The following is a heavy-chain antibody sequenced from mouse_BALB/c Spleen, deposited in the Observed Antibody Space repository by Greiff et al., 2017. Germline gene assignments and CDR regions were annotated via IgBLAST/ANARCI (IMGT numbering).Heavy chain of an antibody. CDR3: NAKDSSGYVTFAY. J-gene: IGHJ3*01. CDR1: GFNIKDYY. Sequence: EVKLQESGAELVRSGASVKLSCTASGFNIKDYYMHWVKQRPEQGLEWIGWIDPENGDTEYAPKFQGKATMTADTSSNTAYLQLSSLTSEDTAVYYCNAKDSSGYVTFAYWGQGTLVTVSA. V-gene: IGHV14-4*02. D-gene: IGHD3-2*01. CDR2: IDPENGDT.